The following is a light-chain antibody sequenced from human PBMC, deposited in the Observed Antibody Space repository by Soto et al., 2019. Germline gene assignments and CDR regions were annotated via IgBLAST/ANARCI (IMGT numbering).Light chain of an antibody. CDR3: QQSYSILRT. CDR2: AAS. CDR1: QSISTY. V-gene: IGKV1-39*01. Sequence: DIQMTQSPSSLSASVGDRVTITCRASQSISTYLSWYQQKPGKAPNLLISAASSLQSGVPSTFSGSGSGTDFTLTISNLQPEDFATYYCQQSYSILRTFGQGTKLEI. J-gene: IGKJ2*01.